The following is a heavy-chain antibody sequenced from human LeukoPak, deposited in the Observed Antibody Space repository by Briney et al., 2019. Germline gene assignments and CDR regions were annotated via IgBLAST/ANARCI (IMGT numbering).Heavy chain of an antibody. CDR1: GFTFSIYA. J-gene: IGHJ4*02. D-gene: IGHD3-3*01. CDR2: ISYDGSNK. Sequence: GRSLRLSCAASGFTFSIYAMHWVRQAPGKGMEWVAVISYDGSNKFYADSVKGRFTISRDNSKNTLYLQMNSLRPEDTAVYYCAGADDFWSGYSDYWGQGTLVTVSS. V-gene: IGHV3-30*04. CDR3: AGADDFWSGYSDY.